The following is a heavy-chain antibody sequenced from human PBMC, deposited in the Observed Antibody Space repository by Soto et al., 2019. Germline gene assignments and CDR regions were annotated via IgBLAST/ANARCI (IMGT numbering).Heavy chain of an antibody. CDR2: IYYSGST. CDR1: GGSISSYY. D-gene: IGHD3-10*01. J-gene: IGHJ4*02. CDR3: ARISGGYFDY. Sequence: QVQLQESGPGLVKPSETLSLTCTVSGGSISSYYWSWIRQPPGKGLEWIGYIYYSGSTNYNPSLKSRVTISVDTSKNQFSLKLSSVTAADTAVYYCARISGGYFDYWGQGTLVTVSS. V-gene: IGHV4-59*01.